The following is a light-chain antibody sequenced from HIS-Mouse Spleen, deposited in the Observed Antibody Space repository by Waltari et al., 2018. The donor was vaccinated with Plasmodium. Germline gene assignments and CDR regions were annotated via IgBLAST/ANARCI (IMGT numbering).Light chain of an antibody. CDR2: DAS. Sequence: QSALTQPASVSGSPGQSITLPCTGTSSDVGGYNYVSWYQQHPGKAPKLMIYDASNRPSGVSNRFSGSKSGNTASLTISGLQAEDEADYYCSSYTSSSTVVFGGGTKLTVL. CDR3: SSYTSSSTVV. CDR1: SSDVGGYNY. J-gene: IGLJ2*01. V-gene: IGLV2-14*03.